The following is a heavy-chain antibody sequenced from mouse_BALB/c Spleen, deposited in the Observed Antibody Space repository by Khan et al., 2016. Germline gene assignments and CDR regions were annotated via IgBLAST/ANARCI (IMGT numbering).Heavy chain of an antibody. J-gene: IGHJ2*01. Sequence: EVQLHESGGGLVQPGGSLKLSCAASGFAFSRYWMTWVRQAPGQGLEWIGEINPDSSTIYYTPSLKDKFIIARDNTKRTLYLQMRKVISEDTTLNYCGRLNCYDFVDYWGQGTTLTVSS. V-gene: IGHV4-1*02. CDR2: INPDSSTI. CDR1: GFAFSRYW. D-gene: IGHD1-1*01. CDR3: GRLNCYDFVDY.